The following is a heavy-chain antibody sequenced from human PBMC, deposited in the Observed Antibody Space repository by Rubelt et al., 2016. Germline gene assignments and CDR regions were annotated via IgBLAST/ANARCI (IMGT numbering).Heavy chain of an antibody. Sequence: QVQLQQSGPGLVKPSQTLSLTCAISGDSVSSNTVAWNWIRQSPSRGLEWLGRTYRMSPDYAVSVKSRITISPDKPKNQFSRQLNSVTPEDTAVYYCARGVLNSFDIWGLGTMVTVSS. D-gene: IGHD1-7*01. V-gene: IGHV6-1*01. CDR3: ARGVLNSFDI. J-gene: IGHJ3*02. CDR2: TYRMSP. CDR1: GDSVSSNTVA.